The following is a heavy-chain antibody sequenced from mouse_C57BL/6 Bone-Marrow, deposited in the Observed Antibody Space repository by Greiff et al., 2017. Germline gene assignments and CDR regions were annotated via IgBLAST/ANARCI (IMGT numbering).Heavy chain of an antibody. CDR3: TRLDGYLYAMDY. V-gene: IGHV1-15*01. CDR2: IDPETGGT. Sequence: QVQLQQSGAELVRPGASVTLSCKASGYTFTDYEMHWVKQTPVHGLEWIGAIDPETGGTAYNQKFKGKAILTADKSSSTAYMELRRLTSEDSAVYYCTRLDGYLYAMDYWGQGTSVTVSS. CDR1: GYTFTDYE. J-gene: IGHJ4*01. D-gene: IGHD2-3*01.